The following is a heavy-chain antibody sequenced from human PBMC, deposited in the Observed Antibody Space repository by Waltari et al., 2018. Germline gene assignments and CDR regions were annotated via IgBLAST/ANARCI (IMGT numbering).Heavy chain of an antibody. D-gene: IGHD1-7*01. J-gene: IGHJ5*02. Sequence: EVQLVQPGAAVEKTGESLQISYRRSAYNFTTYSNALVCQMPGKGLEWMGIIYPGDSDTRYSPSFQGQVTISADKSISTAYLQWSSLKASDTAMYYCARRETGTTEGHTHPWGQGTLVTVSS. CDR3: ARRETGTTEGHTHP. CDR2: IYPGDSDT. V-gene: IGHV5-51*01. CDR1: AYNFTTYS.